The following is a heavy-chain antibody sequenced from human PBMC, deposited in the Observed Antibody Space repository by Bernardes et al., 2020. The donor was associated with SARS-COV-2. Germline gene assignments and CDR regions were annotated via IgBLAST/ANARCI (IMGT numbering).Heavy chain of an antibody. J-gene: IGHJ6*02. CDR1: GGSNKYYY. Sequence: SETLSLTCTVSGGSNKYYYWSWIRQPPGKGLEWIGEINHSGSTNYNPSLKSRVTISVDTSKNQFSLKLSSVTAADTAVYYCARGSGTTSYYGMDVWGQGTTVTVSS. D-gene: IGHD1-1*01. V-gene: IGHV4-34*01. CDR2: INHSGST. CDR3: ARGSGTTSYYGMDV.